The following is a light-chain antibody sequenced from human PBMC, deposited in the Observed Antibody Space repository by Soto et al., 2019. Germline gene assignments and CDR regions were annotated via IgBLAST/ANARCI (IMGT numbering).Light chain of an antibody. Sequence: QPVLTQSSSASASLGSSVKLTCTLASWHSSYIIAWHQQQPGKAPRYLMKLEGSGSYNKGSGVPDRFSGSSSGADRYLTISNLQFEDEADYYCETWDSNPRVFGGGTKVTVL. CDR2: LEGSGSY. V-gene: IGLV4-60*02. CDR1: SWHSSYI. J-gene: IGLJ3*02. CDR3: ETWDSNPRV.